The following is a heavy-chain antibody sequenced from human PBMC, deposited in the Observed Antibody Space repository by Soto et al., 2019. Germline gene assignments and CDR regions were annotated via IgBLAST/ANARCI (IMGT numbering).Heavy chain of an antibody. V-gene: IGHV4-31*03. J-gene: IGHJ5*02. CDR2: IYYSGST. Sequence: PSETLSLTCTVSGGSISSGGYYWSWIRQHPGKGLEWIGYIYYSGSTYYNPSLKSRVTISVDTSKNQFSLKLSSVTAADTAVYYCARVSLASSIGGPAAGLYNWFDPWGQGTLVTVPS. CDR1: GGSISSGGYY. CDR3: ARVSLASSIGGPAAGLYNWFDP. D-gene: IGHD6-13*01.